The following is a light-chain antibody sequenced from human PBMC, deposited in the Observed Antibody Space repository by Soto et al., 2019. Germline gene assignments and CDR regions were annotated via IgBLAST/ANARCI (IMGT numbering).Light chain of an antibody. CDR3: QQYYSYPWT. CDR1: QGISSY. Sequence: IQMTQSPSTLSAAFGDRVTITCRASQGISSYLAWYQQKPGKAPKLLIYAASTLQSGVPSRFSGSGSGTDFTLTISCLQSEDFATYYCQQYYSYPWTFGQGTKVDIK. CDR2: AAS. J-gene: IGKJ1*01. V-gene: IGKV1-8*01.